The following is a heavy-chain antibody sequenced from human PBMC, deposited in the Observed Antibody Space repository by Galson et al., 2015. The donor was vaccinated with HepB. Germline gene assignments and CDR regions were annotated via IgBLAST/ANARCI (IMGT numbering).Heavy chain of an antibody. J-gene: IGHJ6*02. CDR2: ISGSGGST. CDR3: ARYYDFWSGDNLYYYGMDV. Sequence: SLRLSCAASGFTFSRYAMSWVRQAPGKGLEWVSAISGSGGSTYYADSVKGRFTISRDNSKNTLYLQMNSLRAEDTAVYYCARYYDFWSGDNLYYYGMDVWGQGTTVTVSS. CDR1: GFTFSRYA. D-gene: IGHD3-3*01. V-gene: IGHV3-23*01.